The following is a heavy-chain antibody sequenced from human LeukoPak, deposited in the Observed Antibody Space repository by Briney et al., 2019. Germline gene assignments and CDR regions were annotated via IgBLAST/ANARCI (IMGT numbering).Heavy chain of an antibody. J-gene: IGHJ4*02. V-gene: IGHV4-30-2*01. D-gene: IGHD3-10*01. CDR3: ARARDGDYYFDY. CDR2: IYHSGST. Sequence: SETLSLTCTVSGGSISSGGYYWSWIRQPPGKGLEWIGYIYHSGSTYYNPSLKSRVTISVDRSKNQFSLKLSSVTAADTAVYYCARARDGDYYFDYWGQGTLVTVSS. CDR1: GGSISSGGYY.